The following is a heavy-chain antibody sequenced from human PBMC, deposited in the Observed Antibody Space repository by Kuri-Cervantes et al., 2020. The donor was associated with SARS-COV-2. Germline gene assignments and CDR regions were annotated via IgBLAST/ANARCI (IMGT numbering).Heavy chain of an antibody. Sequence: GESLKISCAASGFTFSSYGMHRVRQAPGKGLEWVAVISYDGSNKYYADSVKGRFTISRDNSKNTLYLQMNSLRAEDTAVYYCARDLSWAAAGSLDYWGQGTLVTVSS. CDR1: GFTFSSYG. D-gene: IGHD6-13*01. V-gene: IGHV3-30*03. CDR3: ARDLSWAAAGSLDY. J-gene: IGHJ4*02. CDR2: ISYDGSNK.